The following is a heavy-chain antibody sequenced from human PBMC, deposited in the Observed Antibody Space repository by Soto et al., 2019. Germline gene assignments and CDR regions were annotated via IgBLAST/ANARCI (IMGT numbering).Heavy chain of an antibody. D-gene: IGHD5-18*01. CDR3: ARAWSYSPPGRRDWFDP. Sequence: QVQLVQSGAEVKKPGSSVKVSCKASGGTFSSYAISWVRQAPGQGLEWMGGIIPIFGTANYAQKFQGRVTITADESTSTAYMELSGLRSEDTAVYYCARAWSYSPPGRRDWFDPWGQGTLVTVSS. J-gene: IGHJ5*02. CDR1: GGTFSSYA. CDR2: IIPIFGTA. V-gene: IGHV1-69*01.